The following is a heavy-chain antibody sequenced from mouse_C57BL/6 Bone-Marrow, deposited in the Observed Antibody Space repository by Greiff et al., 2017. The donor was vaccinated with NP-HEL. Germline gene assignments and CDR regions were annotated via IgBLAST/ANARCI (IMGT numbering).Heavy chain of an antibody. CDR1: GYTFTSYG. Sequence: VQLVESGAELARPGASVKLSCKASGYTFTSYGLSWVKQRTGQGLEWIGEIYPRSGNTYYNEKFKGKATLTADKSSSTSYMELRSLTSEDSAVYFCSRSGYYGRWYFDVWGTGTTVTVSS. CDR3: SRSGYYGRWYFDV. V-gene: IGHV1-81*01. J-gene: IGHJ1*03. CDR2: IYPRSGNT. D-gene: IGHD1-1*01.